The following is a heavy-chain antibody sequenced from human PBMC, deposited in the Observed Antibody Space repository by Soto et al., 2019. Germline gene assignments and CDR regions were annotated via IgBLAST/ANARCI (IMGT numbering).Heavy chain of an antibody. CDR1: GFTFTSYA. CDR2: IRATADSP. CDR3: ARCTVDTIVTSGWCHYLDP. Sequence: GGSLRLSCAASGFTFTSYAMTWVRQAPGKGLEWVSGIRATADSPYYADSVKGRFTISKDNSNNILYLQMNNLRAEDTAIYYCARCTVDTIVTSGWCHYLDPWGQGTLVTVSS. D-gene: IGHD6-19*01. V-gene: IGHV3-23*01. J-gene: IGHJ5*02.